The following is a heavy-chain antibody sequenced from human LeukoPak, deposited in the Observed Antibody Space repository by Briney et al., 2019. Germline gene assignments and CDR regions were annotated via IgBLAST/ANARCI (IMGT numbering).Heavy chain of an antibody. V-gene: IGHV3-48*03. CDR3: AGERGGYGFY. Sequence: GGSLRLSCAASGFTFSSYEMNWVRQAPGKGLEWISYISSSGSTLYYADSVKGRFTISRDDARNSLYLQMNSLRGEDTAVYYCAGERGGYGFYWGQGTLVSVSS. CDR2: ISSSGSTL. CDR1: GFTFSSYE. D-gene: IGHD5-12*01. J-gene: IGHJ4*02.